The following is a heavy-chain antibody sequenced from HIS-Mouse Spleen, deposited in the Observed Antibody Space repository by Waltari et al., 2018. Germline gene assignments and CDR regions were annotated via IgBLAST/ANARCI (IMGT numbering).Heavy chain of an antibody. D-gene: IGHD6-13*01. J-gene: IGHJ2*01. Sequence: QLQLQELGPGLVKPSETLSLTCTVSGGSISSSSYYWGWIRQPPGKGLEWIGSIYYSGSTSYNPSLKSRVTISVDTSKNQFSLKLSSVTAADTAVYYCAREIPYSSSWYDWYFDLWGRGTLVTVSS. CDR2: IYYSGST. V-gene: IGHV4-39*07. CDR3: AREIPYSSSWYDWYFDL. CDR1: GGSISSSSYY.